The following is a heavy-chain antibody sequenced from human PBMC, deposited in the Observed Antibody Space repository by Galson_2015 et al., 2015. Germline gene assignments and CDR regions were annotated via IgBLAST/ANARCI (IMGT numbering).Heavy chain of an antibody. Sequence: LSTSGVGVGWIRQPPGKALEWLALIYWDDDKRYSPSLKSRLTITKDTSKNQVVLAMTNMDPVDTATYYCAHNTHTATLRFWGQGALVTVSS. J-gene: IGHJ4*02. V-gene: IGHV2-5*02. CDR1: LSTSGVG. CDR3: AHNTHTATLRF. D-gene: IGHD5-18*01. CDR2: IYWDDDK.